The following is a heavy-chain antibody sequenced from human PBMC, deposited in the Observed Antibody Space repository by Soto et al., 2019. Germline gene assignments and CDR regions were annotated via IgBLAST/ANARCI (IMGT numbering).Heavy chain of an antibody. J-gene: IGHJ6*02. Sequence: ASVKVSCKASGYTFSTYAMHWVRQAPGQSLEWMGWINGGTGQTRYSQRFQDRVTITRDTPASTANMELTSLTSEDTAVYYCARGKGMEAKYYYYGLDIWGQGTTVTVSS. V-gene: IGHV1-3*01. CDR2: INGGTGQT. CDR1: GYTFSTYA. D-gene: IGHD1-1*01. CDR3: ARGKGMEAKYYYYGLDI.